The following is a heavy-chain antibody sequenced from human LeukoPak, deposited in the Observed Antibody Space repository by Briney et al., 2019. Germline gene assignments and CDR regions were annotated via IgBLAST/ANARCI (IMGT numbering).Heavy chain of an antibody. CDR2: INSDGSVT. CDR3: ERDFYESSGLYYFDY. V-gene: IGHV3-74*01. D-gene: IGHD3-22*01. J-gene: IGHJ4*01. Sequence: GGSLRLSCAASGFTFRTYWMHWVRQDPVKGLVWVSRINSDGSVTGYADSVKGRFTISRDNAKNTLYLQMSNLRAEDTAVYYCERDFYESSGLYYFDYGGGGTLVTVSS. CDR1: GFTFRTYW.